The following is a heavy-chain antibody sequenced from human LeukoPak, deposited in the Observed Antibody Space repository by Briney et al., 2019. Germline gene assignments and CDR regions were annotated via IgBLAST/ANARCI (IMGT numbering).Heavy chain of an antibody. J-gene: IGHJ3*02. CDR3: TTDDLGPYYYGSGSCNDAFDI. Sequence: GGSLRLSCAASGFTFSNAWMSWVRQAPGKGLEWVGRIKSKTDGGTTDYAAPVKGRFTISRDDSKNTLYLQMNSLKTEDTAVYYCTTDDLGPYYYGSGSCNDAFDIWGQGTMVTVSS. CDR2: IKSKTDGGTT. V-gene: IGHV3-15*01. CDR1: GFTFSNAW. D-gene: IGHD3-10*01.